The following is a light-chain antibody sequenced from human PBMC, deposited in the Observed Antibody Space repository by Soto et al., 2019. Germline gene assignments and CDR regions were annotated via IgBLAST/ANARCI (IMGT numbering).Light chain of an antibody. Sequence: EIMLTQSPATLSLSPGERATLSCRASQSVSSYLAWYQQKPGQAPRLLIYDASNRATGIPARFSGSGSGTDFTLTIRSLEPEDFAVYYCQQRSNWPLTFGGGTKVDIK. CDR2: DAS. CDR3: QQRSNWPLT. V-gene: IGKV3-11*01. CDR1: QSVSSY. J-gene: IGKJ4*01.